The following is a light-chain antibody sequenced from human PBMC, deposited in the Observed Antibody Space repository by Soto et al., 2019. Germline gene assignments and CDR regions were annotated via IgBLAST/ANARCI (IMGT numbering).Light chain of an antibody. Sequence: QAVVTQEPSLTVSPGGTVTLTCASSTGAVTSDYYANWFQRKPGQAPKALIYSSSNKYSWTPARFSGSLLGGKAALTLSGVQPEDEDESASLQIYSRSQVVGPGTKVTV. V-gene: IGLV7-43*01. CDR1: TGAVTSDYY. CDR3: LQIYSRSQV. CDR2: SSS. J-gene: IGLJ1*01.